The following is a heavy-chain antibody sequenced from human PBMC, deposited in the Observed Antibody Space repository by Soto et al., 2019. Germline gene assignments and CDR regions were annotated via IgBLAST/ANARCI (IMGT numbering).Heavy chain of an antibody. Sequence: QVQLVQSGAEVKKPGSSVKVSCKASGGTFSSYAISWVRQAPGQGLEWMGGIIPIFGAANYAQKFQGRVTITADESTSTAYMELSSLRSEDTAVYYCARDRGFGGSNGPGYYGMDVWGQGTTVTVSS. D-gene: IGHD3-16*01. V-gene: IGHV1-69*01. J-gene: IGHJ6*02. CDR3: ARDRGFGGSNGPGYYGMDV. CDR2: IIPIFGAA. CDR1: GGTFSSYA.